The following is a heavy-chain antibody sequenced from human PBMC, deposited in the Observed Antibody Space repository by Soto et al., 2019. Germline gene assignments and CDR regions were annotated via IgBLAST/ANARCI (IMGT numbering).Heavy chain of an antibody. D-gene: IGHD2-2*01. Sequence: ASVKVSCKASGYTFTGYYIHWVRQAPGQGLEWMGWLNPNGGGTNYAQKFQGRVTMTWDTSISTAYMELSRLRSDDTAVYYCARAYCSSTSCPTGGYYGMDVWGQGTTVTV. V-gene: IGHV1-2*02. CDR3: ARAYCSSTSCPTGGYYGMDV. CDR1: GYTFTGYY. CDR2: LNPNGGGT. J-gene: IGHJ6*02.